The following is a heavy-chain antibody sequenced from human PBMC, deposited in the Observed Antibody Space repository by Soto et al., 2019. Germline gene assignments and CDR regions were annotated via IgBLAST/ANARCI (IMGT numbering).Heavy chain of an antibody. D-gene: IGHD2-15*01. CDR2: ISSNGGST. J-gene: IGHJ6*02. CDR1: GFTFRSYA. V-gene: IGHV3-64D*06. CDR3: VILAGQLLLFGMDV. Sequence: LRLSCSASGFTFRSYAMHWVRQAPGKGLEYVSAISSNGGSTYYADSVKGRFTISRDNSKNTLYLQMSSLRAEDTAVYYCVILAGQLLLFGMDVWGQGTTVTVSS.